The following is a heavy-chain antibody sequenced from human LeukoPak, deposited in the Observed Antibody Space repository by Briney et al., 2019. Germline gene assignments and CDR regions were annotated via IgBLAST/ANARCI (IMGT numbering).Heavy chain of an antibody. J-gene: IGHJ6*02. V-gene: IGHV3-30-3*01. D-gene: IGHD6-13*01. Sequence: PGGSPRLSCAASGFTFSTYAMHWVRQAPGKGLEWVAVISYDGSKKYYAEFVKGRFTISRDNSKNTLYLQMNSLRAEDTALYYCARDNKYSSSLNGMDVWGQGTTVTVSS. CDR1: GFTFSTYA. CDR3: ARDNKYSSSLNGMDV. CDR2: ISYDGSKK.